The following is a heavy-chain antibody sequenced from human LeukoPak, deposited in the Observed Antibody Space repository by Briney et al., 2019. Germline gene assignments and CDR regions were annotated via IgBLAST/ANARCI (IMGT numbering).Heavy chain of an antibody. V-gene: IGHV3-30*02. CDR3: AKGPGVVRGVKSPTFDY. D-gene: IGHD3-10*01. CDR1: RFSFSSYG. Sequence: GGSLRLSCAASRFSFSSYGMHWVRQAPGKGLEWVEFIRYDGSTGYYADSVKGRFTISRDNSKNTLYLQMNSLRAEDTAVYYCAKGPGVVRGVKSPTFDYWGQGTLVTVSS. J-gene: IGHJ4*02. CDR2: IRYDGSTG.